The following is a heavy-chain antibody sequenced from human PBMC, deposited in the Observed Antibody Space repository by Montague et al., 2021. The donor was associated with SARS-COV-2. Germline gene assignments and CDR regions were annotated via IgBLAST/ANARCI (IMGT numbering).Heavy chain of an antibody. Sequence: SETLSLTCTVPGGSISGYCWSWIRQPPGKGLEWIGYISYSGSTNYSPSLKSRVTIFLDTSKNQFSLKLSSVTAADTAVYFCARDLYDSAGYLRDAFDVWGQGTMATVSS. CDR2: ISYSGST. CDR3: ARDLYDSAGYLRDAFDV. J-gene: IGHJ3*01. V-gene: IGHV4-59*13. D-gene: IGHD3-22*01. CDR1: GGSISGYC.